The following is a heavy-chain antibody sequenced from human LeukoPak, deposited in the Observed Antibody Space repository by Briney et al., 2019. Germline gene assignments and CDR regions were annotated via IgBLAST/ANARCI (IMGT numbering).Heavy chain of an antibody. CDR1: GGSISSYY. J-gene: IGHJ4*02. V-gene: IGHV4-4*07. CDR2: IYTSGST. CDR3: ARLQYYYDSSGYYYYFDY. Sequence: PSETLSLTCTVSGGSISSYYWSWLRQPAGKGLEWIGRIYTSGSTNYNPSLKSRVTISVDTSKNQFSLKLSSVTAADTAVYYCARLQYYYDSSGYYYYFDYWGQGTLVTVSS. D-gene: IGHD3-22*01.